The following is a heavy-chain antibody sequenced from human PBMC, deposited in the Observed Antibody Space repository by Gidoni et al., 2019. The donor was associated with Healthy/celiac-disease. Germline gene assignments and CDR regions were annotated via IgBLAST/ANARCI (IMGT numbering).Heavy chain of an antibody. CDR3: ARESYYYGSGSFDP. V-gene: IGHV1-18*04. D-gene: IGHD3-10*01. CDR1: SYTFTSYG. J-gene: IGHJ5*02. CDR2: ISAYNDNT. Sequence: VQLVQSGAELKKPGASVNVSCNASSYTFTSYGISWVRQAPGQGLEWRGWISAYNDNTKYAQKIQGRVNMTTDTSKSTAYMELRSLRSDDTVVDYCARESYYYGSGSFDPWGQGTLVTVSS.